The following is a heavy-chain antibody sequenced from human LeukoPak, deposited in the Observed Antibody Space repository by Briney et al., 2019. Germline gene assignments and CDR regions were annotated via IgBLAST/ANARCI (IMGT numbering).Heavy chain of an antibody. CDR3: ARECGSGRCDYGMDV. CDR2: IKLDGSDQ. J-gene: IGHJ6*04. Sequence: GGSLRLSCAVSGFTFSWDWMSWVRQAPGKGLEWVANIKLDGSDQNYVDSVKGRFTISRDNAKNSLNLQMNSLRGEDTAVHYCARECGSGRCDYGMDVWGKGTTVTVSS. V-gene: IGHV3-7*03. D-gene: IGHD3-10*01. CDR1: GFTFSWDW.